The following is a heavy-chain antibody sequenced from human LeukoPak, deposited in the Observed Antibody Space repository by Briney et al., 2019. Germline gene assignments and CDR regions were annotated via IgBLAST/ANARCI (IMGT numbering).Heavy chain of an antibody. CDR3: ARERGIAAAAAFDY. J-gene: IGHJ4*02. Sequence: GGSLRLSCAASGFTFSSYGMHWVRQAPGKGLEWVAVIWYDGSSKYYADSVKGRFTISRDNSKNTLYLQMNSLRAEDTAVYYCARERGIAAAAAFDYWGQGTLVTVSS. D-gene: IGHD6-13*01. CDR2: IWYDGSSK. V-gene: IGHV3-33*01. CDR1: GFTFSSYG.